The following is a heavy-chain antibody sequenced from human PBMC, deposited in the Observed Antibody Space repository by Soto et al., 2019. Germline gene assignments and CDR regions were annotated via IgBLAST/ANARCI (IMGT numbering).Heavy chain of an antibody. Sequence: QVQLVQSGAEVKKPGSSVKVSCKASGGTFSSYAISWVRQAPGQGLEWMGGIIPIFGTANYAQKFQGRVTITADESTSTAYMELSSLRSEDTAVYYCAREPTILRFLEWFQNWFDPWGQGTLVTVSS. CDR3: AREPTILRFLEWFQNWFDP. J-gene: IGHJ5*02. CDR1: GGTFSSYA. V-gene: IGHV1-69*01. D-gene: IGHD3-3*01. CDR2: IIPIFGTA.